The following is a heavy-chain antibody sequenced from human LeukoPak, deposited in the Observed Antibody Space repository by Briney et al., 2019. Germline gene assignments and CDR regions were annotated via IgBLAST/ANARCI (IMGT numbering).Heavy chain of an antibody. CDR1: GFTFSSYA. V-gene: IGHV3-23*01. D-gene: IGHD5-18*01. CDR2: ISGSGGGT. CDR3: AKGDYVDTVMLN. Sequence: AGGSLRLSCAASGFTFSSYAMTWVSQAPGKGLEWVSAISGSGGGTYYADSVKGRFTISRDNSKNTLYLQMNSLRAEDTAVYYCAKGDYVDTVMLNWGQGTLVTVSS. J-gene: IGHJ4*02.